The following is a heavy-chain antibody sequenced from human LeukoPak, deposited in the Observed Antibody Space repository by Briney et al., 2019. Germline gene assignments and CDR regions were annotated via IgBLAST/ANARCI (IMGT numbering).Heavy chain of an antibody. CDR2: INPSGGST. CDR1: GYTFTSNY. CDR3: ARDPSDSSGHYQYYFDY. V-gene: IGHV1-46*01. Sequence: ASVKVSCKASGYTFTSNYIHWVRQAPGQGLEWMGIINPSGGSTSYAQKFQGRVTMTRDTSTSTVYMELSSLRSEDTAVYYCARDPSDSSGHYQYYFDYWGQGTLVTVSS. J-gene: IGHJ4*02. D-gene: IGHD3-22*01.